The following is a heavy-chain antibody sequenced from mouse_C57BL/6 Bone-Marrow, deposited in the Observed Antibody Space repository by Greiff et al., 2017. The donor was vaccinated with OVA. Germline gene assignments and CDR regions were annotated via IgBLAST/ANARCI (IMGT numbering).Heavy chain of an antibody. CDR3: AIRTGTANYAMDY. J-gene: IGHJ4*01. CDR1: GYTFTSYW. V-gene: IGHV1-74*01. D-gene: IGHD4-1*01. CDR2: IHPSDSDT. Sequence: VQLQQPGAELVKPGASVKVSCKASGYTFTSYWMHWVKQRPGQGLEWIGRIHPSDSDTNYNQKFKGKATLTVDKSSSTAYMQLSSLTSEDSAVYYCAIRTGTANYAMDYWGQGTSVTVSS.